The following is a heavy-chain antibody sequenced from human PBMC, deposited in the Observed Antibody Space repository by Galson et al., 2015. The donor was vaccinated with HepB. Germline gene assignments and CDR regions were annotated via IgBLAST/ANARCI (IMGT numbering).Heavy chain of an antibody. CDR1: GFTFSSYG. CDR3: AKLPIYYGSGSYYDY. CDR2: ISYDGSNK. D-gene: IGHD3-10*01. Sequence: SLRLSCAASGFTFSSYGMHWVRQAPGKGLEWVAVISYDGSNKYYADSVKGRFTITRDISKNTLYLQMNSLRAEDTAVYYCAKLPIYYGSGSYYDYLGQGTLVTVSS. V-gene: IGHV3-30*18. J-gene: IGHJ4*02.